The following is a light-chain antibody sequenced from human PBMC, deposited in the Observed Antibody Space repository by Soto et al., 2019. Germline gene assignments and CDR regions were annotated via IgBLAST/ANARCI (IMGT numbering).Light chain of an antibody. CDR1: SSNIGAGYD. V-gene: IGLV1-40*01. CDR3: QSYDSSLSGSV. J-gene: IGLJ2*01. Sequence: QSVLTQPPSVSGAPGQRVTISCSGGSSNIGAGYDVQWYQQLPGTAPKLLIYGDSKGPSGVPDRFSASKSGTSASLAITGLQAEDEADYYCQSYDSSLSGSVFGGGTQLTVL. CDR2: GDS.